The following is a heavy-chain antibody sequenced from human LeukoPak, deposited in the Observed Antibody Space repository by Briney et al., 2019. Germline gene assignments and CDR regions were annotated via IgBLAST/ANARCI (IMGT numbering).Heavy chain of an antibody. Sequence: GGSLRLSCAASGFTFDDYGMSWVRQAPGKGLEWVSGINWNGGSTGYADSVKGRFTISRDNAKNSLYLQMNSLRAEDTALYHCAREGSSWSHYYFDYWGQGTLVTVFS. CDR3: AREGSSWSHYYFDY. D-gene: IGHD6-13*01. J-gene: IGHJ4*02. CDR1: GFTFDDYG. CDR2: INWNGGST. V-gene: IGHV3-20*01.